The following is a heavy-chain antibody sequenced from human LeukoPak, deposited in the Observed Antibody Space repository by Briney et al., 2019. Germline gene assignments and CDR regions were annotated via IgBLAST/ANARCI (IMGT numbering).Heavy chain of an antibody. J-gene: IGHJ4*02. CDR2: INSDGSST. Sequence: QPGGSLRLSCAASGFTFSSYWMHWVRQVPGKGLVWVSRINSDGSSTSYADSVKGRFTISRDNAKNTLYLQMNSLRAEDTAVYYCARKDNSGWYPFDYWGQGTLVTVSS. CDR3: ARKDNSGWYPFDY. D-gene: IGHD6-19*01. CDR1: GFTFSSYW. V-gene: IGHV3-74*01.